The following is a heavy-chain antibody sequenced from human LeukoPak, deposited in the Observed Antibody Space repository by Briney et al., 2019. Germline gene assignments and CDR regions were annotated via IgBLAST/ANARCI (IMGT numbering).Heavy chain of an antibody. Sequence: SETPSLTCTVSGGSIGSYYWSWIRQPPGKGLEWIGYIYYSGSTNYNPSLKSRVTISVDTSKNQFSLKLSSVTAADTAVYYCASSVGARVSVYMDVWGKGTTVTVSS. J-gene: IGHJ6*03. V-gene: IGHV4-59*08. D-gene: IGHD1-26*01. CDR3: ASSVGARVSVYMDV. CDR2: IYYSGST. CDR1: GGSIGSYY.